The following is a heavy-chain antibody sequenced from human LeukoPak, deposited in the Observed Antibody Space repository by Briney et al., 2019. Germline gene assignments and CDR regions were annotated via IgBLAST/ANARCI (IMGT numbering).Heavy chain of an antibody. CDR1: GFIFSSYA. D-gene: IGHD2-15*01. CDR3: AKKAGGPSDY. CDR2: IGIGGGNT. Sequence: GGSLRLSCAASGFIFSSYAMSWVRQAPGKGLEWVSTIGIGGGNTYYAGSVKGRFTISRDNSKNTLYLQMNRLRAEDTALYYRAKKAGGPSDYWGQGTLVTVSS. V-gene: IGHV3-23*01. J-gene: IGHJ4*02.